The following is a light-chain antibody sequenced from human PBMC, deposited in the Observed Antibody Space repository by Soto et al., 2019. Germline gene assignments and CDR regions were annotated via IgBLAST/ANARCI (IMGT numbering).Light chain of an antibody. CDR1: HSINTSF. CDR2: AAS. CDR3: QQYNNWPGA. V-gene: IGKV3-20*01. J-gene: IGKJ1*01. Sequence: EIVLTQSPGTLSLSPGDRATLSCRASHSINTSFLAWFQQRPGQAPRLVIYAASSRATGIPDRFSGSWSGTDFTLTISSLQSEDFAVYYCQQYNNWPGAFGQGTKVDIK.